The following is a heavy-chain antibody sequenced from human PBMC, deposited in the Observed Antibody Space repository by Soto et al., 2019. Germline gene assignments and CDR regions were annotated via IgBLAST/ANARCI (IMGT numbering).Heavy chain of an antibody. CDR3: ATWLLREHAYHI. Sequence: GGSLRLSCAALGLTISGKKYMSWVRQAPGRGLEWVSGIYDVDGTYYADSVKGRFTISSDTSKNIVFLQMTSLGPDDTGVYYCATWLLREHAYHIWGLATTVTVSS. V-gene: IGHV3-53*01. CDR2: IYDVDGT. D-gene: IGHD1-26*01. CDR1: GLTISGKKY. J-gene: IGHJ3*02.